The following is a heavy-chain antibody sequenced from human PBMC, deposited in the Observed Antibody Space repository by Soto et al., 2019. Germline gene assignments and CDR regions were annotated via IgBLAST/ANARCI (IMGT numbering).Heavy chain of an antibody. Sequence: GGSLRLSCAASGFTLSTYRMNWVRQAPGKGLEWVSYIKGLGVTTYYADSVKGRFTISRDNAKNTLYLQMNSLRAEDTAIYYCTRDRLNLQDWGQGTLVTVSS. J-gene: IGHJ4*02. CDR1: GFTLSTYR. CDR2: IKGLGVTT. CDR3: TRDRLNLQD. V-gene: IGHV3-48*01.